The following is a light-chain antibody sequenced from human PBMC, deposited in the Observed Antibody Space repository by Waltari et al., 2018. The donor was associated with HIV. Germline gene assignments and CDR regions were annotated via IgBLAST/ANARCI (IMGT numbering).Light chain of an antibody. CDR2: DGT. CDR3: GSSTNSNIVL. V-gene: IGLV2-14*01. Sequence: QSALTQTASVSASPGQSITISCTGINNAIGADKSVSWYQQHPGKVPKLLIYDGTKRPAGVSGRFSGSKSVNTASLTSSWLQPDDEADYYCGSSTNSNIVLFGGGTKLTVL. J-gene: IGLJ2*01. CDR1: NNAIGADKS.